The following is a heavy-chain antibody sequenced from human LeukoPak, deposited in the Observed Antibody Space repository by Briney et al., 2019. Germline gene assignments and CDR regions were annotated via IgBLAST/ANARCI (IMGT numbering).Heavy chain of an antibody. V-gene: IGHV1-69*04. CDR2: IIPILGIA. J-gene: IGHJ4*02. Sequence: SVKVSCKASGGTFSSYAISWVRQAPGQGLEWMGRIIPILGIANYAQKFQGRVTITTDKSTSTAYMELSRLRSDDTAVYYCARGRAAAAPFDYWGQGTLVTVSS. CDR3: ARGRAAAAPFDY. D-gene: IGHD6-13*01. CDR1: GGTFSSYA.